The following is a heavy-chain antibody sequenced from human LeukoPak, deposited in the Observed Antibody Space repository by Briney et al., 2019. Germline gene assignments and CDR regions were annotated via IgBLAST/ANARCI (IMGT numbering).Heavy chain of an antibody. Sequence: PSETLSLTCTVSSGSINNYYWSWIRQPPGKGLEWIGYTYYSGSTNYNPSLKSRVTISVDTSKNQFSLKLSSVTAADTAVYYCARVGSGSSYYFDYWGQGTLVTVSS. D-gene: IGHD3-10*01. V-gene: IGHV4-59*01. CDR2: TYYSGST. CDR1: SGSINNYY. CDR3: ARVGSGSSYYFDY. J-gene: IGHJ4*02.